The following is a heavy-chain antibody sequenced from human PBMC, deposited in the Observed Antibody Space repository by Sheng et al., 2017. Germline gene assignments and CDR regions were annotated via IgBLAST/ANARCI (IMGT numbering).Heavy chain of an antibody. Sequence: QVQLVESGGGLVKPGGSLRLSCAASGFTFSDYYMSWIRQAPGKGLEWVSYISSSGSTIYYADSVKGRFTISRDNAKNSLYLQMNSLRAEDTAVYYCARDPRYYDSSAHIGVYDAFDIWGQGTMVTVSS. D-gene: IGHD3-22*01. CDR2: ISSSGSTI. CDR3: ARDPRYYDSSAHIGVYDAFDI. J-gene: IGHJ3*02. V-gene: IGHV3-11*04. CDR1: GFTFSDYY.